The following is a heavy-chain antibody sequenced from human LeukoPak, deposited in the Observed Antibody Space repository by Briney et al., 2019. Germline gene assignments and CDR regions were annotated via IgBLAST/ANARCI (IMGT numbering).Heavy chain of an antibody. CDR3: ARARPLDY. CDR1: GFTFSNFW. V-gene: IGHV3-7*01. CDR2: IKQDGSEK. J-gene: IGHJ4*02. Sequence: GGSLSLSCAASGFTFSNFWMSWVRQAPGKGLEWVANIKQDGSEKYYVDSVKGRFTISRDNAKNSLSLQMNSLRAEDTAVYYCARARPLDYWGQGTLVTVSS.